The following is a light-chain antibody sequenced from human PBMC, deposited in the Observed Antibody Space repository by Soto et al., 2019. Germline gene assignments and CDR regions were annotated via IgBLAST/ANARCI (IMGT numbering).Light chain of an antibody. V-gene: IGLV2-23*02. CDR3: CLYAVTFYV. CDR2: EVN. Sequence: QSVLTQPASVSGSPGQSITISCTGTSSDFGNYNLVSWYQQHPGKVPKLILFEVNKRPSGVSGRFSGSKSGNTASLTISGLQAEDEADYYCCLYAVTFYVFGTGTKVTVL. J-gene: IGLJ1*01. CDR1: SSDFGNYNL.